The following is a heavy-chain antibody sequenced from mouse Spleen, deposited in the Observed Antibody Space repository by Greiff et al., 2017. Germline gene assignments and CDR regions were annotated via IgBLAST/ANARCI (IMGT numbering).Heavy chain of an antibody. CDR1: GYTFTDYE. V-gene: IGHV1-15*01. CDR3: TRSGYYGSSYVLDY. J-gene: IGHJ2*01. Sequence: QVQLKQSGAELVRPGASVTLSCKASGYTFTDYEMHWVKQTPVHGLEWIGAIDPETGGTAYNQKFKGKAILTADKSSSTAYMELRSLTSEDSAVYYCTRSGYYGSSYVLDYWGQGTTLTVSS. D-gene: IGHD1-1*01. CDR2: IDPETGGT.